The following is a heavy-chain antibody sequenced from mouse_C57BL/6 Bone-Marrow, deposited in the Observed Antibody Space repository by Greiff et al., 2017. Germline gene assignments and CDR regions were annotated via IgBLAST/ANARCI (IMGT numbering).Heavy chain of an antibody. V-gene: IGHV1-55*01. J-gene: IGHJ2*01. D-gene: IGHD2-5*01. CDR2: IYPGSGST. CDR1: GYTFTSYW. CDR3: AREGGTYYSNYDFDY. Sequence: QVHVKQPGAELVKPGASVKMSCKASGYTFTSYWITWVKQRPGQGLEWIGDIYPGSGSTNYNEKFKSKATLTVDTSSSTAYMQLSSLTSEDSAVYYCAREGGTYYSNYDFDYWGQGTTLTVSS.